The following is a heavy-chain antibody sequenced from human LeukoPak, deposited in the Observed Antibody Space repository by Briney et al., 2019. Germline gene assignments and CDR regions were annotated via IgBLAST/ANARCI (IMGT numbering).Heavy chain of an antibody. CDR1: GGSISSYY. Sequence: KPSETLPLTCTVSGGSISSYYWSWIRQPPGKGLEWIGYIYYSGSTNYNHSLKSRVTISVDTSKNQFSLKLSSVTAADTAVYYCARGASGSYFWFDPWGQGTLVTVSS. V-gene: IGHV4-59*01. CDR2: IYYSGST. D-gene: IGHD1-26*01. CDR3: ARGASGSYFWFDP. J-gene: IGHJ5*02.